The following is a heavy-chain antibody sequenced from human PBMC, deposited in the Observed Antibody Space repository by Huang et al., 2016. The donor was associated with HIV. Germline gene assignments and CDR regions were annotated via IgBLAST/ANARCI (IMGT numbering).Heavy chain of an antibody. D-gene: IGHD3-10*01. Sequence: QVRLEQWGPNLLKPSDTLSLKCAVYGGSFSDYFWTWIRQAPVKGLEWIGEVNPRASATHNPSLRSRVSMAVDSSKNQFYLNLTSVTAADTAVYFCARPKMTATPSDSSWSYFDFWGRGTPVTVSS. CDR1: GGSFSDYF. CDR2: VNPRASA. V-gene: IGHV4-34*01. J-gene: IGHJ4*02. CDR3: ARPKMTATPSDSSWSYFDF.